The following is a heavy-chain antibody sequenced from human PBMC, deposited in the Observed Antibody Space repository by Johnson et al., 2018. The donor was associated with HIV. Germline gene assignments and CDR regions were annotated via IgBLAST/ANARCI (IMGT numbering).Heavy chain of an antibody. CDR2: IKQDGSEK. V-gene: IGHV3-7*05. D-gene: IGHD6-13*01. CDR3: ARDDTGYSSSFDAFDV. CDR1: GFTFSNYW. Sequence: VQLVESGGGLVQPGGSLRLSCAASGFTFSNYWMTWVRQAPGKGLEWVANIKQDGSEKYYVDSMKGRFTISRDNAKNSLYLQMNSLRAEDTAVYYCARDDTGYSSSFDAFDVWGQGTMVPVSS. J-gene: IGHJ3*01.